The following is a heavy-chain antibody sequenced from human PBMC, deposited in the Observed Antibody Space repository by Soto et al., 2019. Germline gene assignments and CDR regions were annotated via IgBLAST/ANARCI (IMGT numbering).Heavy chain of an antibody. CDR1: GFTFNIYG. D-gene: IGHD4-17*01. CDR2: ISYDGTYK. V-gene: IGHV3-30*18. CDR3: AKDLYGDYGGLRDYYYSMDV. J-gene: IGHJ6*03. Sequence: QVQLVESGGGVVQPGRSLRLSCAASGFTFNIYGMHWVRQAPGKGLEWVAVISYDGTYKYYVDSVKGRFTISRDNSKNTLYLQMNSLRAEDTAAYYCAKDLYGDYGGLRDYYYSMDVWGKGTTVTVSS.